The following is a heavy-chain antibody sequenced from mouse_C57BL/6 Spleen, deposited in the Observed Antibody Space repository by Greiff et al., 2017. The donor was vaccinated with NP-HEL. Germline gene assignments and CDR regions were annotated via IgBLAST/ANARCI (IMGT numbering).Heavy chain of an antibody. V-gene: IGHV1-64*01. J-gene: IGHJ2*01. CDR3: ARYKATVAAPYFDY. CDR1: GYTFTSYW. CDR2: IHPNSGST. D-gene: IGHD1-1*01. Sequence: QVQLQQPGAELVKPGASVKLSCKASGYTFTSYWMHWVKQRPGQGLEWIGMIHPNSGSTNYNEKFKSKATLTVDKSSSTAYMQLSSLTSEDSAVYYCARYKATVAAPYFDYWGQGTTLTVSS.